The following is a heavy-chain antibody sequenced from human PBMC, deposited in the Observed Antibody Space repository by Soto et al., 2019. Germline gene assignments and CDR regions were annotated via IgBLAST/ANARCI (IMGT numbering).Heavy chain of an antibody. J-gene: IGHJ4*02. CDR1: GDSISSYY. Sequence: SETLSLTCNVSGDSISSYYRSWIRQPPGKGLEWIGSISYSERTNYNPSLKSRVTISVDTSKNQFSLKLSSVTAADTAVYYCARATAMAPWFFDYWGQGTLVTVS. V-gene: IGHV4-59*01. CDR2: ISYSERT. D-gene: IGHD5-18*01. CDR3: ARATAMAPWFFDY.